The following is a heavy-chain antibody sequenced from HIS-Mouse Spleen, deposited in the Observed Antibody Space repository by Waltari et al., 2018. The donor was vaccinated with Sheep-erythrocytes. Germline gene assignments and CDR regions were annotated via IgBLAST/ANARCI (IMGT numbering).Heavy chain of an antibody. V-gene: IGHV4-39*02. J-gene: IGHJ3*02. Sequence: QLQLQESGPGLVKPSETLSLTCTVSGGSISSSSYYWGWIRQPPGKGLEWIGSIYYSGSTYYNPYLKSRVTISVDTSKNQFSLKLSSVTAADTAVYYCARDTNWGGDAFDIWGQGTMVTVSS. CDR1: GGSISSSSYY. CDR3: ARDTNWGGDAFDI. D-gene: IGHD7-27*01. CDR2: IYYSGST.